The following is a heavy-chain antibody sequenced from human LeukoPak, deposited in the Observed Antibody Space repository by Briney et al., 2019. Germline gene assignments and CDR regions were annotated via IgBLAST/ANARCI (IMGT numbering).Heavy chain of an antibody. D-gene: IGHD3-10*01. CDR3: ARDKRGGSGSLDY. V-gene: IGHV3-53*01. J-gene: IGHJ4*02. Sequence: GGSLRLSCSASGFTVSSNYMNWVRQAPGKGLGWVSMIYSGGSTDYAGSVRGRFTISRDNFKNPLFLQMNSLSAEDTAVYYCARDKRGGSGSLDYWGQGTLVTVSS. CDR1: GFTVSSNY. CDR2: IYSGGST.